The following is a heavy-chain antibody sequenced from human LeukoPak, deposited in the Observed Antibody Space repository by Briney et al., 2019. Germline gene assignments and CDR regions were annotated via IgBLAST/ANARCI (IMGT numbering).Heavy chain of an antibody. J-gene: IGHJ4*02. D-gene: IGHD3-22*01. CDR1: GFTFSSYG. Sequence: GGSLRLSCAASGFTFSSYGMHWVRQPPGKGLEWVAVIWYDGSNTYYADSVKGRFTISRDNSKNTMSLQMNSLRAEDTAVDYCARDGYDRSGYRWGSQFDYWGQGTLVTVSS. V-gene: IGHV3-33*01. CDR2: IWYDGSNT. CDR3: ARDGYDRSGYRWGSQFDY.